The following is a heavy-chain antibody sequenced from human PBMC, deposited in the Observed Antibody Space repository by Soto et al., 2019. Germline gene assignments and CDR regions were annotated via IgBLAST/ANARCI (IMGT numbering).Heavy chain of an antibody. Sequence: EVQLVESGGGLVKPGGSLRLSCAASGFTFSSYSMNRVRQAPGKGLEWVSSISSSSSYIYYADSVKGRFTISRDNAKNSLYLQMNSLRAEDTAVYYCASPRGYYDSSGYYYWGQGTLVTVSS. J-gene: IGHJ4*02. CDR2: ISSSSSYI. CDR3: ASPRGYYDSSGYYY. D-gene: IGHD3-22*01. V-gene: IGHV3-21*01. CDR1: GFTFSSYS.